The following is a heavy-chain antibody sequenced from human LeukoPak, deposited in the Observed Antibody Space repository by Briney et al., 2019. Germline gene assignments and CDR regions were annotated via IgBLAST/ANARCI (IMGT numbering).Heavy chain of an antibody. D-gene: IGHD4-23*01. CDR1: GVPLSNYW. V-gene: IGHV3-7*01. CDR2: INQGVSET. Sequence: GGSLRLSCAAPGVPLSNYWMMWVRQAPGKRPEWVANINQGVSETNCVASVKGRFSISRDTAKTSLYLQMNSLISEDTAVYYCATDWKVGTWDPRFDYWGQGALVTVSS. J-gene: IGHJ4*02. CDR3: ATDWKVGTWDPRFDY.